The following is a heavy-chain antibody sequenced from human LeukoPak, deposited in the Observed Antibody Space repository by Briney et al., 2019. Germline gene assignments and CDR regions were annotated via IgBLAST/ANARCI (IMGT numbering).Heavy chain of an antibody. V-gene: IGHV3-30*02. J-gene: IGHJ5*02. D-gene: IGHD3-10*01. CDR3: AKDLMRDRWFGES. CDR1: GFTFSYYG. Sequence: GSLRLSCAASGFTFSYYGFHWVRQAPGKGLEWVAFIRYDGNDKFYAESVKGRFTISRDTSRNTLYLQLNSLRLEDTAVYYCAKDLMRDRWFGESWGQGTLVTVSS. CDR2: IRYDGNDK.